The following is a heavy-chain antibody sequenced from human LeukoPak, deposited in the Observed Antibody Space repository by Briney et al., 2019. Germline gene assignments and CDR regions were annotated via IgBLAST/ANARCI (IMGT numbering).Heavy chain of an antibody. CDR2: IYPGDSDT. CDR1: GYSFTSYW. Sequence: GESLKISCKASGYSFTSYWIGWVRQMPGKGLEWMGIIYPGDSDTRYSPSFQGQVTISADKSISTAYLQWSSLKASDTAMYYCARHEAAAVNYYYYYGMDVWGQGTTVTVSS. CDR3: ARHEAAAVNYYYYYGMDV. V-gene: IGHV5-51*01. D-gene: IGHD6-13*01. J-gene: IGHJ6*02.